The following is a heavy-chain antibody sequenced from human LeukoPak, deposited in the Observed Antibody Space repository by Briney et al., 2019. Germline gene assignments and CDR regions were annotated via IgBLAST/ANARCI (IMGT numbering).Heavy chain of an antibody. D-gene: IGHD6-19*01. Sequence: GESLKISCKVSGSTFTTSWIAWVRQMPGKGLEWMGIIRPGDSAARYSPSFQGQVTFSVDKSITTAYLQWSSLKASDTAMYYCARHLGDSGLNYFDYWGQGTLVTVSS. CDR2: IRPGDSAA. CDR1: GSTFTTSW. J-gene: IGHJ4*02. V-gene: IGHV5-51*01. CDR3: ARHLGDSGLNYFDY.